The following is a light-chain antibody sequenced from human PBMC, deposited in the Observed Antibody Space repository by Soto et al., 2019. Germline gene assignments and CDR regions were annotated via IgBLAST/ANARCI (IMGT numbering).Light chain of an antibody. CDR3: AAWDDSLNGVV. CDR2: NNN. V-gene: IGLV1-44*01. Sequence: QSVLTQPPSASGTPGQRVTFSSSGSTSNIGSNTVNWYQQLPGTAPKLLIYNNNQRPSGVPDRFSGSKSGTSASLAISGLQSEDEADYYCAAWDDSLNGVVFGGGTKLTVL. J-gene: IGLJ2*01. CDR1: TSNIGSNT.